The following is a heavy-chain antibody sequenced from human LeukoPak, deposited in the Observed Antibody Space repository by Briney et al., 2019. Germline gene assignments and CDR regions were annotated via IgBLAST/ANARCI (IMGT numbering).Heavy chain of an antibody. Sequence: GASVKVSCKASGYTFTSYGISWVRQAPGQGLEWMGWISAYNGNTNYAQKLQGRVTMTTDTSTSTAYMELRSLRSDDTAVYYCARALKYLYSSNWFDPWGQGTLVTVSS. CDR2: ISAYNGNT. CDR3: ARALKYLYSSNWFDP. V-gene: IGHV1-18*01. CDR1: GYTFTSYG. J-gene: IGHJ5*02. D-gene: IGHD6-13*01.